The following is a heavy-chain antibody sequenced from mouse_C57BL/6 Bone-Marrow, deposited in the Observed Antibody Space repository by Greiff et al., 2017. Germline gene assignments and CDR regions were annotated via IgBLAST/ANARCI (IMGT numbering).Heavy chain of an antibody. CDR1: GFTFSSYA. CDR3: ARDYY. J-gene: IGHJ3*01. Sequence: EVKVEESGGGLVKPGGSLKLSCAASGFTFSSYAMSWVRQTPEKRLEWVATISDGGSYTYYPDNVKGRFTISRDNAKNNLYLQMSHLKSEDTAMYYCARDYYWGQGTLVTVSA. V-gene: IGHV5-4*01. CDR2: ISDGGSYT.